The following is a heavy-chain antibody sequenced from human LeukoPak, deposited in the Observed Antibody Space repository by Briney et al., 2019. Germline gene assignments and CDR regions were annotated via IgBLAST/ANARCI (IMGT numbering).Heavy chain of an antibody. CDR1: GFDVNDNF. CDR3: VRRHDY. V-gene: IGHV3-53*01. CDR2: IYASGGA. Sequence: GGPLRLSCVASGFDVNDNFMIWVRQAPGQGLEWISIIYASGGAFHSESVKGRFSAFRDTSKNTIFLQMNNLRAADTAMYYCVRRHDYWGQGTLVTVSS. J-gene: IGHJ4*02.